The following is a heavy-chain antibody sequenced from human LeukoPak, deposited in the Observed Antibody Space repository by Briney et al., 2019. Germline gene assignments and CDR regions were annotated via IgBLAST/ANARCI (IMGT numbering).Heavy chain of an antibody. J-gene: IGHJ4*02. CDR3: ARAPVAGYFDY. D-gene: IGHD6-19*01. Sequence: GGSLRLSCAASGFTFSSYSMNWVRQAPGKGLEWVSSISSSSSYIYYADSVKGQFTISRDNAKNSLYLQMNSLRAEDTAVYYCARAPVAGYFDYWGQGTLVTVSS. CDR1: GFTFSSYS. V-gene: IGHV3-21*01. CDR2: ISSSSSYI.